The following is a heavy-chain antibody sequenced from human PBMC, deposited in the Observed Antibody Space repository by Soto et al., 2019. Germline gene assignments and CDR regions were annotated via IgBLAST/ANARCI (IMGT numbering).Heavy chain of an antibody. CDR2: IFSNDEK. D-gene: IGHD5-18*01. V-gene: IGHV2-26*01. J-gene: IGHJ4*02. CDR3: ARTDTYDGPYYFDY. Sequence: QVTLKESGPVLVKPTETLTLTCTVSGFSLSNARMGVSWIRQPPGKALEWLAHIFSNDEKSYSTSLKSRLTTTKDTSKSQVVLTMTNMDPVDTATYYCARTDTYDGPYYFDYWGQGTLVTVSS. CDR1: GFSLSNARMG.